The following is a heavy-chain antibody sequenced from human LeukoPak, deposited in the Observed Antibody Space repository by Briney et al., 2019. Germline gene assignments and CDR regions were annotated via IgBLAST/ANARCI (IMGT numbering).Heavy chain of an antibody. CDR2: IYYSGST. CDR1: GGSISSGGYY. CDR3: ARGHPLGHCGGDCYSSGPGGFDY. D-gene: IGHD2-21*02. J-gene: IGHJ4*02. Sequence: PSETLSLTCTVSGGSISSGGYYWSWIRQHPGKGLEWIGYIYYSGSTYYNPSLKSRVTISVDTPKNQFSLKLSSVTAADTAVYYCARGHPLGHCGGDCYSSGPGGFDYWGQGTLVTVSS. V-gene: IGHV4-31*03.